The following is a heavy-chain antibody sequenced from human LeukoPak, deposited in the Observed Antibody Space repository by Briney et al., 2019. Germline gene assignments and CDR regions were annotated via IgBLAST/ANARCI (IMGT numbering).Heavy chain of an antibody. CDR2: INHSGST. CDR3: ARLAVAGMDY. Sequence: SETLSLTCAVYGGSFSGYYWSWIRQPPGKGLERIGEINHSGSTNYDPSLKSRVTISVDTSKNQFSLKLSSVTAADTAVYYCARLAVAGMDYWGQGTLVTVSS. V-gene: IGHV4-34*01. J-gene: IGHJ4*02. D-gene: IGHD6-19*01. CDR1: GGSFSGYY.